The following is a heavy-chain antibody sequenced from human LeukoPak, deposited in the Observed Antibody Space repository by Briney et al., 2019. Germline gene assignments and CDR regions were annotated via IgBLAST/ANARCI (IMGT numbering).Heavy chain of an antibody. CDR2: IISSSGSYL. Sequence: PGGSLRLSCAASGFTFSSYAMSWVRQAPGKGLQWDSYIISSSGSYLYYADSVKGRFTISRDNAKNSLYLQMNSLRAEDTAVYYCARVLLLEGATKGYFDSWGQGTLVTVSS. CDR3: ARVLLLEGATKGYFDS. V-gene: IGHV3-21*01. CDR1: GFTFSSYA. D-gene: IGHD1-26*01. J-gene: IGHJ4*02.